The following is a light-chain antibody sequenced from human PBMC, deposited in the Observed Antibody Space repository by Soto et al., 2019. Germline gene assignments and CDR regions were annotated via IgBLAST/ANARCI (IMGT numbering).Light chain of an antibody. CDR1: SGHSSYA. V-gene: IGLV4-69*01. CDR2: LNSDGSH. CDR3: QTWGTGIVV. J-gene: IGLJ2*01. Sequence: QLVLTQSPSASASLGASVKLTCTLSSGHSSYAIAWHQQQPEQGPRYLMKLNSDGSHSKGDGIPDRFSGSSSGAERYLAISRLPSEDEADYCCQTWGTGIVVFGGGTKLTVL.